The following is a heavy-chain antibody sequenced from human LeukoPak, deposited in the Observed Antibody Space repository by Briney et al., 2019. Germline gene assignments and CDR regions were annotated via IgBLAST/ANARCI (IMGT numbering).Heavy chain of an antibody. V-gene: IGHV1-2*02. CDR3: ARGFQPHPHCSGGSCYFVPLFDY. CDR1: GYTFTGYY. J-gene: IGHJ4*02. D-gene: IGHD2-15*01. Sequence: ASVKVSCKASGYTFTGYYMHWVRQAPGQGLEWMGWINPNSGGTNYAQKFQGRVTMTRDTSISTAYMELSRLRSDDTAAYYCARGFQPHPHCSGGSCYFVPLFDYWGQGTLVTVSS. CDR2: INPNSGGT.